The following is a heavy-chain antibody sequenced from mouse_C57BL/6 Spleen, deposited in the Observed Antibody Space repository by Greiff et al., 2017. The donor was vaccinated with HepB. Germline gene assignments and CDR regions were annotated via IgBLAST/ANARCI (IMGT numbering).Heavy chain of an antibody. CDR1: GFTFSDYG. D-gene: IGHD2-4*01. V-gene: IGHV5-17*01. Sequence: EVKLVESGGGLVKPGGSLKLSCAASGFTFSDYGMHWVRQAPEKGLEWVAYISSGSSTIYYADTVKGRFTISRDNAKNTLFLQMTSLRSEDTAMYYCARIYYDYDLAYWGQGTLVTVSA. J-gene: IGHJ3*01. CDR2: ISSGSSTI. CDR3: ARIYYDYDLAY.